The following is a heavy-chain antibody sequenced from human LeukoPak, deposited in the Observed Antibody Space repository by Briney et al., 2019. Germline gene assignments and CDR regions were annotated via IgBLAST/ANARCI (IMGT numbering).Heavy chain of an antibody. CDR1: GYSFICYS. D-gene: IGHD6-13*01. Sequence: ASVTVSCKASGYSFICYSMHWVRQAPGQGLEWMGWINPNTGGTNYAQKFQGRVTMTRDTSISTAYMELSSLRSDDTAVYHCAREYVADSSPLFDYWGQGSLVTVSS. CDR2: INPNTGGT. J-gene: IGHJ4*02. V-gene: IGHV1-2*02. CDR3: AREYVADSSPLFDY.